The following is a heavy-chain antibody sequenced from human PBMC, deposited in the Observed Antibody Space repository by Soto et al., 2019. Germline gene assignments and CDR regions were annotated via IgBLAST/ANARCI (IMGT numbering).Heavy chain of an antibody. J-gene: IGHJ6*02. CDR3: ASSYEDYYYGMDV. CDR1: GGTFSSYA. D-gene: IGHD5-12*01. Sequence: SVKVSFKASGGTFSSYAISWVRQAPGQGLEWMGGIIPIFGTANYAQKFQGRVTITADESTSTAYMELSSLRSEDTAVYYCASSYEDYYYGMDVWGQGTTVTVSS. V-gene: IGHV1-69*13. CDR2: IIPIFGTA.